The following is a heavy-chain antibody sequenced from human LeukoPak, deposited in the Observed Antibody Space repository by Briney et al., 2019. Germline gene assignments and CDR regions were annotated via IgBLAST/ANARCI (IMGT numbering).Heavy chain of an antibody. CDR1: GFTFSSYS. CDR2: ISSSSSYI. Sequence: GGSLRLSCAASGFTFSSYSMNWVRQAPGKWLEWVSSISSSSSYIYYADSVKGRFTISRDNAKNSLYLQMNSLRAEDTAVYYCARDPSSSGWSQYYYYYYMDVWGKGTTVTVSS. CDR3: ARDPSSSGWSQYYYYYYMDV. V-gene: IGHV3-21*01. J-gene: IGHJ6*03. D-gene: IGHD6-19*01.